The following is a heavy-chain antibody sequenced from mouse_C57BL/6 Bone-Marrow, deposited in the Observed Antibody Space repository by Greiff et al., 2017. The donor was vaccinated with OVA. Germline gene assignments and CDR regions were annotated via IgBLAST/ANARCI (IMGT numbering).Heavy chain of an antibody. CDR1: GFTFSDYY. CDR3: ARHRGAYYGNCEAWFAY. J-gene: IGHJ3*01. Sequence: EVKVVESGAGLVQPGGSLKLSCAASGFTFSDYYMHWVRQTPEKRLEWVAYISNGGGSTYYPDTVKGRSTIARDNAKNTRYLHMSRLKTEDTAMYDCARHRGAYYGNCEAWFAYWGQGTLVTVSA. CDR2: ISNGGGST. V-gene: IGHV5-12*01. D-gene: IGHD2-10*01.